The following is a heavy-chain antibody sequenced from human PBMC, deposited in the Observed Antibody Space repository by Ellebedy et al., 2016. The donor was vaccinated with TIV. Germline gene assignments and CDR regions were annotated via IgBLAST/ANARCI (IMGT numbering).Heavy chain of an antibody. V-gene: IGHV4-38-2*02. J-gene: IGHJ5*02. Sequence: ESLKISCAASGFTVSSNYMNWIRQPPGKGLEWIGRIYYSGSAYYNPSLKSRVTVSVDTSKNQFSLNLSSVTAADTAVYYCARDPALPRGRFDTWGQGTLVTVSS. CDR1: GFTVSSNY. CDR3: ARDPALPRGRFDT. CDR2: IYYSGSA.